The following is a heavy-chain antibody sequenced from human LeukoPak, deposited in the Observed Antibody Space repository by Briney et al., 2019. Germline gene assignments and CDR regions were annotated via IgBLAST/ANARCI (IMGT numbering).Heavy chain of an antibody. CDR3: AREYDSSGYPLANFDY. J-gene: IGHJ4*02. V-gene: IGHV3-30*03. Sequence: GGSLRLSCAASGFTFSSYGMHWVRQAPGKGLEWVAVISYDGSNKYYADSVKGRFTISRDNSKNTLYLQMNSLRAEDTAVYYCAREYDSSGYPLANFDYWGQGTLVTVSS. CDR1: GFTFSSYG. D-gene: IGHD3-22*01. CDR2: ISYDGSNK.